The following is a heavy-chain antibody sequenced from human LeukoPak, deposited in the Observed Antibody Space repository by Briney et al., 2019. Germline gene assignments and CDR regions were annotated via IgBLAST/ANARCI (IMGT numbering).Heavy chain of an antibody. D-gene: IGHD5-24*01. CDR1: GGSISSSSYY. CDR2: VYYSGST. J-gene: IGHJ4*02. Sequence: PSETLSLTCTVSGGSISSSSYYWGWLRQPPGTGLEWIGSVYYSGSTYYNPSLKSRVTISVDTSKNQFSLKLSSVTAADTAAYYCARGRDGYNFDYWGQGTLVTVSS. V-gene: IGHV4-39*01. CDR3: ARGRDGYNFDY.